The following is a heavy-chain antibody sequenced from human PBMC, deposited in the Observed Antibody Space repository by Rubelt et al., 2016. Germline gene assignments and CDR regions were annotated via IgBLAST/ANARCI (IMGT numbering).Heavy chain of an antibody. CDR1: GGSFSGYY. CDR2: VNDGGNV. J-gene: IGHJ4*02. D-gene: IGHD2-21*02. V-gene: IGHV4-34*01. CDR3: ARLVVTPRLGLDY. Sequence: QVQLQQWGAGLLKPSETLSLTCAVYGGSFSGYYWSWIRQPPGRGLEWIGEVNDGGNVNYNPSLKSRLAISLDTSQKQFSLKLTSVTAADTAVYYCARLVVTPRLGLDYWGQGTLVTVSS.